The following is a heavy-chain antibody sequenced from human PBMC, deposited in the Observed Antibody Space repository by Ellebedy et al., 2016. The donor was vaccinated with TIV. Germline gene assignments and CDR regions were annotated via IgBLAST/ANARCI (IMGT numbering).Heavy chain of an antibody. CDR2: IIPVFGST. Sequence: ASVKVSCKASGGTFSNYAISWVRQAPGQGFEWMGGIIPVFGSTNYPRKFQGRVSLTSDTSTRTVYMELSSLRSGDTAVYYCARGFRDNEEGILDFWGQGTLVTISS. D-gene: IGHD1-1*01. CDR3: ARGFRDNEEGILDF. CDR1: GGTFSNYA. J-gene: IGHJ4*02. V-gene: IGHV1-69*05.